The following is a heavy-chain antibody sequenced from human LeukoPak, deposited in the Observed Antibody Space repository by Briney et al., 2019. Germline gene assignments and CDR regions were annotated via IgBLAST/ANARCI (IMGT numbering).Heavy chain of an antibody. CDR3: ASPSALRYAFDI. Sequence: SETLSLTCTVSGGSISSGDYYWSWIRQPPGKGLEWIGYIYYSGSTYYNPSLKSRVTISVDTSKNQFSLKLSSVTAADTAVYYCASPSALRYAFDIWGQGTMVTVSS. V-gene: IGHV4-30-4*01. CDR1: GGSISSGDYY. J-gene: IGHJ3*02. D-gene: IGHD3-3*01. CDR2: IYYSGST.